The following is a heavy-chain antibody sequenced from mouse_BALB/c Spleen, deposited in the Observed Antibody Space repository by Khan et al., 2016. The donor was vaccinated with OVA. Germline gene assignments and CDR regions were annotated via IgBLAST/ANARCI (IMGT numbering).Heavy chain of an antibody. V-gene: IGHV1S41*01. CDR2: IAPGSGSD. J-gene: IGHJ4*01. D-gene: IGHD1-1*01. CDR1: GYTFTSYW. Sequence: DLVKPGASVKLSCKATGYTFTSYWINWIKQRPGQGIEWIGRIAPGSGSDYNNEIFKGKATLTVDTSSSTAYIQVRSLSSEDSAVXFCATSNYFCSSLYAMDYWGQGTSVTVSS. CDR3: ATSNYFCSSLYAMDY.